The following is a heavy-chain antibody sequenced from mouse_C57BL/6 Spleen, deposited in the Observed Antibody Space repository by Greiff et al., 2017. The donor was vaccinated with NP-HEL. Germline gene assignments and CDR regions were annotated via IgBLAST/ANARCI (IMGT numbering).Heavy chain of an antibody. V-gene: IGHV1-42*01. Sequence: VQLQQSGPELVKPGASVKISCKASGYSFTGYYMNWVKQSPDKSLEWIGEINPSTGGTTYTQKFTAKATLTVDKSSSTAYMQLKSLTSEDSAVDYCARATMVTTGYAMDYWGQGTSVTVSS. D-gene: IGHD2-2*01. J-gene: IGHJ4*01. CDR1: GYSFTGYY. CDR2: INPSTGGT. CDR3: ARATMVTTGYAMDY.